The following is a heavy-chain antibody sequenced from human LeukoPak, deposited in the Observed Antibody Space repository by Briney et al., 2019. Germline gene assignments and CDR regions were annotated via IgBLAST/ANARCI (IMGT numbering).Heavy chain of an antibody. V-gene: IGHV4-34*01. CDR1: GGSFSGSY. CDR2: LNDSGST. D-gene: IGHD6-13*01. J-gene: IGHJ5*02. CDR3: ARGAVAVALSSRGVWFDP. Sequence: SETLSLTCAVYGGSFSGSYWSWIRQPPGKGLEWIGELNDSGSTNYNPSLKSRVTISVDTSKSQFSLKLSSVNAADTAVYYCARGAVAVALSSRGVWFDPWGQGTLVTVSS.